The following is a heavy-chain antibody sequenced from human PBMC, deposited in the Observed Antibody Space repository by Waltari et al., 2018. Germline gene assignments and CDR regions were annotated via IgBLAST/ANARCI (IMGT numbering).Heavy chain of an antibody. CDR1: GGSISSYY. J-gene: IGHJ4*02. D-gene: IGHD3-16*02. V-gene: IGHV4-59*01. CDR3: AREPVWGSYRYFDY. CDR2: IYYSGST. Sequence: QVQLQESGPGLVKPSATLSLTCTVSGGSISSYYWSWTRQPPGKGLEWIGYIYYSGSTNYNPSLKSRVTISVDTSKNQFSLKLSSVTAADTAVYYCAREPVWGSYRYFDYWGQGTLVTVSS.